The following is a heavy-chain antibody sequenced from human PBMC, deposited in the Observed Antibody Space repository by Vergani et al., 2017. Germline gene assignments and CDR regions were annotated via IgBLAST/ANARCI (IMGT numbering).Heavy chain of an antibody. CDR1: GFTSSNFG. V-gene: IGHV3-30*02. J-gene: IGHJ4*02. Sequence: QVQLVESAGGVVQPGGPLRLSSGASGFTSSNFGMHWIRQAPGKGVEWLAYIGKDGINTRYRDAVKGRFTVSRENSKDILYLQMDSLRSEDAALYYCTKYLLNSTDGLPDSWGPGTLVIVSS. CDR3: TKYLLNSTDGLPDS. CDR2: IGKDGINT. D-gene: IGHD4-23*01.